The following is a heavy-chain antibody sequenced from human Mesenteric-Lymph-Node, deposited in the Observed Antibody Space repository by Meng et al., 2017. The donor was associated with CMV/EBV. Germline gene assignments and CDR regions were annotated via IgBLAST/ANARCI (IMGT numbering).Heavy chain of an antibody. CDR1: GDSVSNGDY. CDR2: IFRTGTP. CDR3: TRGPRQAATSVGP. V-gene: IGHV4-38-2*02. J-gene: IGHJ5*02. Sequence: SETLSLTCTVSGDSVSNGDYWGWIRQPPGKEPEFIGSIFRTGTPFVNPSLERRVSLSVDTSKNQFSLRLTSVTAADTAVYYCTRGPRQAATSVGPWGQGILVTVSS. D-gene: IGHD2-15*01.